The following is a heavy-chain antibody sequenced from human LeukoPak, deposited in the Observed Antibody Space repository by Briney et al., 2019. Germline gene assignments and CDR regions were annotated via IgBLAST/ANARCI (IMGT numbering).Heavy chain of an antibody. Sequence: SETLSLTCTVSGGSISSYYWSWIRQPAGKGLEWIGRIYHSGSTNYNLSFKTRVTMSLDTSKNQFSLKLSSVTAADTAVYYCARESMVRGATNWFDPWGQGTLVTVSS. V-gene: IGHV4-4*07. CDR3: ARESMVRGATNWFDP. D-gene: IGHD3-10*01. CDR2: IYHSGST. CDR1: GGSISSYY. J-gene: IGHJ5*02.